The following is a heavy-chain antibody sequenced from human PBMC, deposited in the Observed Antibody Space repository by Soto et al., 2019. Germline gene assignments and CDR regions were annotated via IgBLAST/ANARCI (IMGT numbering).Heavy chain of an antibody. CDR1: GGSISSGGYY. Sequence: PSETLSLTCTVSGGSISSGGYYWSWIRQHPGKGLEWIGYIYYSGSTYYNPSLKSRVTISVDTSKNQFSLKLSSVTAADTAVYYCARDTGSSSSYYYYGMDVWGQGTTVTVS. V-gene: IGHV4-31*03. J-gene: IGHJ6*02. CDR3: ARDTGSSSSYYYYGMDV. D-gene: IGHD6-6*01. CDR2: IYYSGST.